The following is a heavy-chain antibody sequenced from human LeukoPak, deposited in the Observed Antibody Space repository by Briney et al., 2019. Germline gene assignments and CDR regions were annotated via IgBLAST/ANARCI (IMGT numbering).Heavy chain of an antibody. V-gene: IGHV4-39*01. CDR3: ARPTVFYSSSWVTGAFDI. Sequence: SETLSLTCTVSGGSISSGTYNWGWIRQPPGKGLEWIGSIAYTGYTNYNPSLRSRVAVYVDTSKNQFSLRLVSVTAADTAVYFCARPTVFYSSSWVTGAFDIWGQGTMVTVSS. J-gene: IGHJ3*02. CDR2: IAYTGYT. CDR1: GGSISSGTYN. D-gene: IGHD6-13*01.